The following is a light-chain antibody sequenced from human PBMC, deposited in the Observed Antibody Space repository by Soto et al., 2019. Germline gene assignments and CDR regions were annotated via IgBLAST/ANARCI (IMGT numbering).Light chain of an antibody. CDR1: SSDVGGYNY. CDR3: SSYAGSNIYV. V-gene: IGLV2-8*01. Sequence: QSVLTQPPSASGSPGQSVTISCTGTSSDVGGYNYVSWYQHHPGKPPKLMFYKVTKRPSGVPDRFSGSKSGNTASLTVSGLQAEDEADYYCSSYAGSNIYVFGTGTKLTVL. J-gene: IGLJ1*01. CDR2: KVT.